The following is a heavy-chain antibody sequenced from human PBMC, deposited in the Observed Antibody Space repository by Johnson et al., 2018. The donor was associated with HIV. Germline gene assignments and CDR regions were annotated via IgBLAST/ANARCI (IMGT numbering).Heavy chain of an antibody. J-gene: IGHJ3*02. CDR2: VSYDGSNK. CDR3: AKARLIAADDAFDI. D-gene: IGHD6-6*01. CDR1: GFSFSSYA. V-gene: IGHV3-30*04. Sequence: QVQLVESGGGVVQAGRSLRLSCAASGFSFSSYALHWVRQAPGKGLEWVAAVSYDGSNKYYADSVKGRFTISRDNSKNTLYLQMNSLRAEDTAVYYCAKARLIAADDAFDIWGQGTMVTVSS.